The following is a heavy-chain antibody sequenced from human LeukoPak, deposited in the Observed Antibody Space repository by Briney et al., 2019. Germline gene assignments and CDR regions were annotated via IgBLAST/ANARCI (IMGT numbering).Heavy chain of an antibody. D-gene: IGHD3-16*02. J-gene: IGHJ4*02. Sequence: SETLSLTCAVYGGSFSGYYWSWIRQPPGKGLEWIGEINHSGGTNYNPSLKSRVTISVDTSKNQFSLKLSSVTAADTAVYYCARQLVILYYFDYWGQGTLVTVSS. V-gene: IGHV4-34*01. CDR1: GGSFSGYY. CDR3: ARQLVILYYFDY. CDR2: INHSGGT.